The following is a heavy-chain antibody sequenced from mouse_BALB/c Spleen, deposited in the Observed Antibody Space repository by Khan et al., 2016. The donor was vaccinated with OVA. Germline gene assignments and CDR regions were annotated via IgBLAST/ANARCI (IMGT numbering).Heavy chain of an antibody. J-gene: IGHJ3*01. Sequence: EVELVESGAELVKPGASVKLSCTASGFNIKDTYMHWVKQRPEQGLEWIGRIDPANGNTKYDPKFQDKATITADTSSNTAYLQLSSLTSEDTAFYYCARDYWDVFAYWGQGTLVTVSA. D-gene: IGHD4-1*01. CDR1: GFNIKDTY. V-gene: IGHV14-3*02. CDR2: IDPANGNT. CDR3: ARDYWDVFAY.